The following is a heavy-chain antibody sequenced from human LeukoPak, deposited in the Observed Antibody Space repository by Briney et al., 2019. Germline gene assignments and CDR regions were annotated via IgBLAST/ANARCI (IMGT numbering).Heavy chain of an antibody. Sequence: ASVKVSCKASGYTFTGYYMHWVRQAPGQGLEWMGWINPNSGDTNYAQKFQGRVTMTRDTSISTAYMELSRLRSDDTAVYYCARDSPIAAAGTWGQGTLVTVSS. CDR1: GYTFTGYY. CDR3: ARDSPIAAAGT. V-gene: IGHV1-2*02. CDR2: INPNSGDT. J-gene: IGHJ4*02. D-gene: IGHD6-13*01.